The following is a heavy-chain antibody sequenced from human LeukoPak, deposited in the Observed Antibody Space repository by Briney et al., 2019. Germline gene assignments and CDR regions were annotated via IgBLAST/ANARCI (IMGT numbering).Heavy chain of an antibody. CDR3: AKGNCGGECYYVMAV. CDR1: GFTCNSYA. V-gene: IGHV3-23*01. D-gene: IGHD2-21*01. CDR2: ISGSGART. Sequence: PGGSLRLSCAASGFTCNSYAMTRDRQAPGKGLEWVSGISGSGARTFYADSVKGRFTISRDNSKNTLDLQMNSLRPEDTATYYCAKGNCGGECYYVMAVWGQGATVTVSS. J-gene: IGHJ6*02.